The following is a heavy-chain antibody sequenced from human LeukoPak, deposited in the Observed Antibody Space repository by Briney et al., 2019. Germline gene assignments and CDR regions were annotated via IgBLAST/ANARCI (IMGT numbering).Heavy chain of an antibody. CDR1: GFTFSSYA. D-gene: IGHD6-19*01. CDR3: AKDKASSWLDP. V-gene: IGHV3-30*18. J-gene: IGHJ5*02. CDR2: ISHDGSGK. Sequence: GGSLRLSCAASGFTFSSYAMSWVRQAPGKGLEWVAVISHDGSGKHSIDSVRGRFTISRDNAKNTLYLQMDSLRSEDTAIYYCAKDKASSWLDPWGQGTLVTVSS.